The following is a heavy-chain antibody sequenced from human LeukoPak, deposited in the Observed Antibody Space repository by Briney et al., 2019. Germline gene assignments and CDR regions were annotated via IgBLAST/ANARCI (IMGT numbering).Heavy chain of an antibody. CDR3: AKSGYSSGWFRAFDI. CDR1: GFIFNYYA. D-gene: IGHD6-19*01. V-gene: IGHV3-23*01. Sequence: HPGGSLRLSCAPSGFIFNYYAMSWVRQAPGKGLEWVSGISGSDGSTYYADSVKGRFSISRDNSKKTLFLQMNSLRAEDTAVYYCAKSGYSSGWFRAFDIWGQGTLVTVSS. CDR2: ISGSDGST. J-gene: IGHJ3*02.